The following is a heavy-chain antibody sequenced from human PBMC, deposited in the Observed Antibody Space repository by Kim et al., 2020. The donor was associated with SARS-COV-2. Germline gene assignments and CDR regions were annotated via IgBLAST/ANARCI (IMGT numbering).Heavy chain of an antibody. J-gene: IGHJ4*02. CDR2: IIPIFGTA. CDR1: GGTFSSYA. V-gene: IGHV1-69*06. CDR3: AREGPQTAMVTNGYFDY. D-gene: IGHD5-18*01. Sequence: SVKVSCKASGGTFSSYAISWVRQAPGQGLEWMGGIIPIFGTANYAQKFQGRVTITADKSTSTAYMELSSLRSEDTAVYYCAREGPQTAMVTNGYFDYWGQGTLVTVSS.